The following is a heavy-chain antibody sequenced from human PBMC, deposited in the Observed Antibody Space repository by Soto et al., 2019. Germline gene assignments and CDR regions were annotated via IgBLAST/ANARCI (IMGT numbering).Heavy chain of an antibody. D-gene: IGHD2-21*02. Sequence: SETLSLTCTFSGGSISSYYWSWIRQPPGKGLEWIGYIYYSGSTNYSPSLKSRVTISVDTSKNQFSLKLSSVTAADTAVYYCARFGWADYYFDYWGQGTLVTVSS. J-gene: IGHJ4*02. CDR1: GGSISSYY. CDR2: IYYSGST. V-gene: IGHV4-59*01. CDR3: ARFGWADYYFDY.